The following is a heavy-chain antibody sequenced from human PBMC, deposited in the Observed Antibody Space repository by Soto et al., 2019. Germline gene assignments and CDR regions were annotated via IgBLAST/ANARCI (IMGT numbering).Heavy chain of an antibody. Sequence: PSETLSLTCTVSGGSIRSYYGSGIRQPPGKGLEWIGYIYYSGSTNYNPSLKSRVTISVDTSKNQFSLKLSSVTAADTAVYYCARHYYDSRASAFDIWGQGTMVTV. J-gene: IGHJ3*02. V-gene: IGHV4-59*01. CDR3: ARHYYDSRASAFDI. D-gene: IGHD3-22*01. CDR1: GGSIRSYY. CDR2: IYYSGST.